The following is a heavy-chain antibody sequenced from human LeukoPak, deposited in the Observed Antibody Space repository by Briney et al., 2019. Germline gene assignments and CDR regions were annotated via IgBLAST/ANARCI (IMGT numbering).Heavy chain of an antibody. J-gene: IGHJ4*02. Sequence: GASVKVSCKASGYTFTSYAMNWVRQAPGQGLEWMGWINTNTGNPTYAQGFTGRFVFSLDTSVSTAYLQISSLKAEDTAVYYCARSGQWLVQADFDYWGQGTLVTVSS. CDR2: INTNTGNP. D-gene: IGHD6-19*01. CDR3: ARSGQWLVQADFDY. V-gene: IGHV7-4-1*02. CDR1: GYTFTSYA.